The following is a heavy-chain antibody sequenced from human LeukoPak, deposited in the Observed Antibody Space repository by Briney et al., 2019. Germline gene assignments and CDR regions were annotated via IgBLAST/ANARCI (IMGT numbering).Heavy chain of an antibody. CDR3: ARDHGSSWYGDLGGWFDP. J-gene: IGHJ5*02. Sequence: ASVKVSCKASGYTFTSYGISWVRQAPGQGLEWMGWISAYNGNTNYAQKLQGRVTMTTDTSTSTAYMELRSLRSDDTAVYYCARDHGSSWYGDLGGWFDPWGQGTLVTVSS. CDR1: GYTFTSYG. D-gene: IGHD6-13*01. V-gene: IGHV1-18*01. CDR2: ISAYNGNT.